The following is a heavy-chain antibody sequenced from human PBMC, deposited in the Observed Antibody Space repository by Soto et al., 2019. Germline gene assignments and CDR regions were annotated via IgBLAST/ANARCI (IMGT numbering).Heavy chain of an antibody. J-gene: IGHJ6*03. CDR2: ISSSGSTI. Sequence: PGGSLRLSCAASGFTFSDYYMSWIRQAPGKGLEWVSYISSSGSTIHYADSVKGRFTISRDNAKNSLYLQMNSLRAEDTAVYYCARDQYYYGSGSPHYYMDVWGKGTTVTVSS. CDR3: ARDQYYYGSGSPHYYMDV. D-gene: IGHD3-10*01. V-gene: IGHV3-11*01. CDR1: GFTFSDYY.